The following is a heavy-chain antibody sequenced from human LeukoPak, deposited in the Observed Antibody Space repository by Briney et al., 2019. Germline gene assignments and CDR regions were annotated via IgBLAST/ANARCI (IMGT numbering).Heavy chain of an antibody. J-gene: IGHJ4*02. V-gene: IGHV3-23*01. Sequence: GGSLRLSCAASGFTFSSYAMSWVRQAPGKGLEWVSAISGSGGSTYYADSVKGRFTISRDNSKNTLYLQMNSLGAEDTAVYYCAKDSYDSSGYSDYWGQGTLVTVSS. CDR1: GFTFSSYA. CDR3: AKDSYDSSGYSDY. D-gene: IGHD3-22*01. CDR2: ISGSGGST.